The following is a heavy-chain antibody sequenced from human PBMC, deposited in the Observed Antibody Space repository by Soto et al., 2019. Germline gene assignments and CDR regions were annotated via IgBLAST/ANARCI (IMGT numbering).Heavy chain of an antibody. CDR1: GYTFTSYA. D-gene: IGHD4-17*01. CDR2: INAGNGNT. Sequence: ASVKVSCKASGYTFTSYAMHWVRQAPGQRLEWMGWINAGNGNTKYSQKFQGRVTITRDTSASTAYMELSSLRSEDTAVYYCARDRGSGDHYGDYEGDAFDIWGQGTMVTVSS. V-gene: IGHV1-3*01. J-gene: IGHJ3*02. CDR3: ARDRGSGDHYGDYEGDAFDI.